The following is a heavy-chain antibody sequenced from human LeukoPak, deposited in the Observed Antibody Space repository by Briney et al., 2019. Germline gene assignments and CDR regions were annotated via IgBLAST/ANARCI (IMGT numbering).Heavy chain of an antibody. J-gene: IGHJ4*02. Sequence: PGGSLRLSCAASGFTFSSYAMSWVRQAPGKGLEWVGRIKSKADGETIDYAAPVKGRFTFSRDDSKNMLYLQMNSLKSEDTAVYYCSTLTSRGLSDSWGQGTLVTVSS. CDR3: STLTSRGLSDS. V-gene: IGHV3-15*01. CDR1: GFTFSSYA. D-gene: IGHD1-20*01. CDR2: IKSKADGETI.